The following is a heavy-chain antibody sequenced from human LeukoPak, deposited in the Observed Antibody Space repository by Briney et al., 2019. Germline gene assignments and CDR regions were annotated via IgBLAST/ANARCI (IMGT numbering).Heavy chain of an antibody. CDR1: GGTFSSYA. CDR3: ARGSSPYYDILTGYPFDY. J-gene: IGHJ4*02. Sequence: ASVKVSCKASGGTFSSYAISWVRQAPGQGLEWMGGIIPIFGTANYAQKFQGRVTITADESTSTAYMELSSLRSEDTAVYYCARGSSPYYDILTGYPFDYWGQGTLVTVSS. V-gene: IGHV1-69*13. D-gene: IGHD3-9*01. CDR2: IIPIFGTA.